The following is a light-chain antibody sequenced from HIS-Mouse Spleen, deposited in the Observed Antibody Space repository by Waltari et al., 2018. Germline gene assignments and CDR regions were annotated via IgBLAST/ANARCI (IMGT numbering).Light chain of an antibody. CDR1: QSVSSY. J-gene: IGKJ3*01. CDR3: QQRSNWPPFT. Sequence: EIVLTQSPATLSLSPGERATLSCRASQSVSSYLAWYQQKPGQAPRLLIYDASNRGTGIPARFSGSGSGTDFTLTISSLEPEDFAVYYCQQRSNWPPFTFGPGTKVDIK. V-gene: IGKV3-11*01. CDR2: DAS.